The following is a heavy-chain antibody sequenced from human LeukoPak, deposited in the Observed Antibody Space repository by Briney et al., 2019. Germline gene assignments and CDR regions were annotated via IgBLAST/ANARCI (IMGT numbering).Heavy chain of an antibody. CDR1: GFTFSSSW. Sequence: PGGSLRLSCAASGFTFSSSWMGWVRQAPGRGLDWVASIKRDGSETHIVDSLKGRFTISRDNAKNSLYLQMNTLRAEDTAVYYCARDRNYYGSGSYDYWGQGTLVTVSS. CDR2: IKRDGSET. D-gene: IGHD3-10*01. V-gene: IGHV3-7*03. CDR3: ARDRNYYGSGSYDY. J-gene: IGHJ4*02.